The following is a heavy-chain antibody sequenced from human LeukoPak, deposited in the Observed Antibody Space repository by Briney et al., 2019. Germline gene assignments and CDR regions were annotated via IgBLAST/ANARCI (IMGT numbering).Heavy chain of an antibody. CDR1: GGSISSRSYY. CDR2: IHYSGST. J-gene: IGHJ3*01. Sequence: SETLSLTCTVSGGSISSRSYYWGWIRQPPGKGLEWIGSIHYSGSTYYNPSLKSRLTISVDTSKNQFSLKLSSVTAADTAVYYCARLYCSGGNCYGAFDLWGQGTMVTVSS. CDR3: ARLYCSGGNCYGAFDL. D-gene: IGHD2-15*01. V-gene: IGHV4-39*01.